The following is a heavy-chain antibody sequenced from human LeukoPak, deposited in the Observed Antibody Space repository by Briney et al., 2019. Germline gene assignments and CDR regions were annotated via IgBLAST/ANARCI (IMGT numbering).Heavy chain of an antibody. V-gene: IGHV3-23*01. CDR3: ARVWNRYFDY. CDR1: GFTFSSYA. J-gene: IGHJ4*02. Sequence: GGSLRLSCAASGFTFSSYAMRWVRQAPGKGLEWVSAVTGSGDSTYYADSVKGRFTISRDNSKNTLYLQMNSLRAEDTAVYYCARVWNRYFDYWGQGTWSPSPQ. D-gene: IGHD1-1*01. CDR2: VTGSGDST.